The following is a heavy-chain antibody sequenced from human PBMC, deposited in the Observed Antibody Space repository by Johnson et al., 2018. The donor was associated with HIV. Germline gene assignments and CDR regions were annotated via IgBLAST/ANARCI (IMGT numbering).Heavy chain of an antibody. CDR3: AKDQYGGTRRWYVWDAFDI. CDR2: ISWNSGST. J-gene: IGHJ3*02. CDR1: GFTFDDYA. D-gene: IGHD5-24*01. V-gene: IGHV3-9*01. Sequence: VQLVESGGGLVQPGMSLRLSCAASGFTFDDYAMHWVRQVPGKGLEWVSGISWNSGSTGYAASVKGRFTISRDNAKNSLYLEMNSLRTEDTALYYCAKDQYGGTRRWYVWDAFDIWGQGTMVTVSS.